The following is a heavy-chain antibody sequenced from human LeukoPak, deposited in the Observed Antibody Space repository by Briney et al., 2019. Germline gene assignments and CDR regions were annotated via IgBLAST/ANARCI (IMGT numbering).Heavy chain of an antibody. CDR1: GFTFSTYA. Sequence: GGSLRLSCAASGFTFSTYAMSWVRQAPGKGLEWVSVISGSGGSTYYADSVKGRFTISRDSSKNTLYLQMDSLRTEDTAVYYCAKGSTYYYDDWGQGTLVTVSS. D-gene: IGHD5/OR15-5a*01. J-gene: IGHJ4*02. CDR2: ISGSGGST. V-gene: IGHV3-23*01. CDR3: AKGSTYYYDD.